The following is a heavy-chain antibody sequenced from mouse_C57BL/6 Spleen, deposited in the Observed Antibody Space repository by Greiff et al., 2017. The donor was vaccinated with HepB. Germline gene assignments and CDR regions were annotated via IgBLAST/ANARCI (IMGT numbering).Heavy chain of an antibody. CDR3: ARDYYGSIYWYFDV. CDR1: GYTFTSYW. V-gene: IGHV1-55*01. Sequence: QVQLQQPGAELVKPGASVKMSCKASGYTFTSYWITWVKQRPGQGLEWIGDIYPGSGSTNYNEKFKSKATLTVDTSSSTAYMQLSSLTSEDSAVYYCARDYYGSIYWYFDVWGTGTTVTVSS. D-gene: IGHD1-1*01. CDR2: IYPGSGST. J-gene: IGHJ1*03.